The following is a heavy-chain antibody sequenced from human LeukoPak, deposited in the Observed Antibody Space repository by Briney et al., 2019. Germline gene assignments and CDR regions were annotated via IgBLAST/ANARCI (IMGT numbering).Heavy chain of an antibody. CDR1: GGSISSGGYY. Sequence: SQTLSLTCTVSGGSISSGGYYWSWIRQHPGKGLEWIGYIYYSGSTYYNPSLKSRVTISVDTSKNQFSLKLSSVTAADTAVYYCARRQEFTASPDWFDPWGQGTLVTVSS. V-gene: IGHV4-31*03. D-gene: IGHD3-10*01. CDR2: IYYSGST. CDR3: ARRQEFTASPDWFDP. J-gene: IGHJ5*02.